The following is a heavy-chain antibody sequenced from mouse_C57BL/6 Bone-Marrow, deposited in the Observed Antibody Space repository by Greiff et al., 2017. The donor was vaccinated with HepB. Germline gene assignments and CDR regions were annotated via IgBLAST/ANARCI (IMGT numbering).Heavy chain of an antibody. V-gene: IGHV1-64*01. D-gene: IGHD2-2*01. CDR3: ARAIYYGYKFAY. CDR1: GYTFTSYW. Sequence: QVQLKQPGAELVKPGASVKLSCKASGYTFTSYWMHWVKQRPGQGLEWIGMIHPNSGSTNYNEKFKSKATLTVDKSSSTAYMQLSSLTSEDSAVYYCARAIYYGYKFAYWGQGTLVTVSA. J-gene: IGHJ3*01. CDR2: IHPNSGST.